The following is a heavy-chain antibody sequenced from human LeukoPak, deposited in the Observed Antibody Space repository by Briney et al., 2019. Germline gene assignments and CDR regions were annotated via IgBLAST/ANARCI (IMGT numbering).Heavy chain of an antibody. CDR3: ARHSAAADNLDY. D-gene: IGHD6-13*01. J-gene: IGHJ4*02. CDR2: YGGGP. V-gene: IGHV4-59*08. CDR1: GGSISSYY. Sequence: SETLSLTCTVSGGSISSYYWSWIRQPPGKGLEWIGYYGGGPNYNPSLKSRVTISVDTSKNQFSLKLSSVTAADTAVYYCARHSAAADNLDYWGQGTLVTVPS.